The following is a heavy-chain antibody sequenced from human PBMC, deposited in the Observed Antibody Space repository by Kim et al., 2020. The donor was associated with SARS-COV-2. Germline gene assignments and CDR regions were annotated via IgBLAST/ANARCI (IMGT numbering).Heavy chain of an antibody. D-gene: IGHD6-19*01. CDR1: GFTFSDNY. Sequence: GGSLRLSCAASGFTFSDNYYDWIRQAPGKGLEWVGRIRSKAHSYTTEYAASVKGRFTISRDDSRNSLYLQMNSLRTEDTAVYYCGKISGWTDGWDYFDFWGQGTLVTVSS. J-gene: IGHJ4*02. V-gene: IGHV3-72*01. CDR3: GKISGWTDGWDYFDF. CDR2: IRSKAHSYTT.